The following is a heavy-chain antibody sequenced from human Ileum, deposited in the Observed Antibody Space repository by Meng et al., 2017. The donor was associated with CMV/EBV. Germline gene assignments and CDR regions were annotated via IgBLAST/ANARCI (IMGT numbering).Heavy chain of an antibody. CDR1: GYTFTGYY. D-gene: IGHD5-18*01. V-gene: IGHV1-2*02. CDR3: AKSLVDTAMDLDE. CDR2: INPNSGGT. Sequence: ASVKVSCKASGYTFTGYYMHWVRQAPGQGREWMGWINPNSGGTNYAQKFQGRVTMTRDTSISTAYMELSRLRSDDTAVYYCAKSLVDTAMDLDEWSQETLVTVSS. J-gene: IGHJ4*02.